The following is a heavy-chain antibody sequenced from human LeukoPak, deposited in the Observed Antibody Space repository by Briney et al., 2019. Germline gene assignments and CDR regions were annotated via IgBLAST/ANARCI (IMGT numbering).Heavy chain of an antibody. D-gene: IGHD3-9*01. Sequence: GGSLRLSCAASGFTVSSNYMSWVRQAPGKGLEWVSVIYSCGSTYYADSVKGRFTISRDNSKNTLYLQMNSLRAEDTAVYYCSRTIEWELPDICDSWGQGTLVTVSS. CDR3: SRTIEWELPDICDS. J-gene: IGHJ5*01. CDR2: IYSCGST. V-gene: IGHV3-66*03. CDR1: GFTVSSNY.